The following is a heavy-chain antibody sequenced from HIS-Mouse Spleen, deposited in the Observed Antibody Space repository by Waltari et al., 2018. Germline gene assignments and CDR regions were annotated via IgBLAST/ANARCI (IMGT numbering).Heavy chain of an antibody. CDR3: AREIPYSSSWYDWYFDL. CDR1: GGSISSSSYY. V-gene: IGHV4-39*07. J-gene: IGHJ2*01. Sequence: QLQLQESGPGLVKPSETLSLTCTVSGGSISSSSYYCDWIRQPPGKGLEWIGSIYYSGSTYYNPSLKSRVTISVDTSKSQFSLKLSSVTAADTAVYYCAREIPYSSSWYDWYFDLWGRGTLVTVSS. D-gene: IGHD6-13*01. CDR2: IYYSGST.